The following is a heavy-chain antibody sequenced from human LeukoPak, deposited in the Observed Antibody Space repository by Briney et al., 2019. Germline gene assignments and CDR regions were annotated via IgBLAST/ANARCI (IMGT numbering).Heavy chain of an antibody. D-gene: IGHD2-15*01. CDR3: ARVVRIKFFSGGSCRDAFDI. CDR2: ISYDGSNK. V-gene: IGHV3-30*04. CDR1: GFTFSSYA. J-gene: IGHJ3*02. Sequence: PGRSLRLSCAASGFTFSSYAMHWVRQAPGKGLEWVAVISYDGSNKYYADSVKGRFTISRDNAKNSLYLQMNSLRAEDTAVYYCARVVRIKFFSGGSCRDAFDIWGQGTMVTVSS.